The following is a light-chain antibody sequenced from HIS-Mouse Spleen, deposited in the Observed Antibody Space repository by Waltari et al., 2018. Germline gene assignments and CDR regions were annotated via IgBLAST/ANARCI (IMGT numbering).Light chain of an antibody. CDR3: SSYAGSNNLNV. CDR2: EVS. J-gene: IGLJ1*01. CDR1: SSDVGGYNY. V-gene: IGLV2-8*01. Sequence: QSALTQPPSASGSPGQSVTISCTGPSSDVGGYNYVSWYQQHPGKAPKIMIYEVSKRPSGVPDRFSGSKSGNTASLTVSGLQAEDEADYYCSSYAGSNNLNVFGTGTKVTVL.